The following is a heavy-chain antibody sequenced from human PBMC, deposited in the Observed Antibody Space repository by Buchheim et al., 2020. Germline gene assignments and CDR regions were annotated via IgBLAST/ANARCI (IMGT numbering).Heavy chain of an antibody. CDR1: GFTLSGFA. CDR3: IHVDTS. CDR2: IRSKANNYGT. D-gene: IGHD2/OR15-2a*01. Sequence: EVQLVQSGGGLVQPGESLRLSCEASGFTLSGFAVHWVRQGSGGGLEWVARIRSKANNYGTTYAASVSGRFTMSRDDLKNTAFLLMDSLKIEDTAIYYCIHVDTSWGQGAL. V-gene: IGHV3-73*01. J-gene: IGHJ4*02.